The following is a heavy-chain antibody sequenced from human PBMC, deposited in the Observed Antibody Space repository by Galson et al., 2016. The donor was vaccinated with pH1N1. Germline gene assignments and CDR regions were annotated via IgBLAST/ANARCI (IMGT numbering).Heavy chain of an antibody. D-gene: IGHD3-3*01. V-gene: IGHV3-11*01. CDR2: VSTSGQTI. J-gene: IGHJ4*02. CDR1: GFSFTDYY. CDR3: ARETINYDRWSGQYDS. Sequence: LRLSCAASGFSFTDYYMSWIRQAPGKGLEWLSYVSTSGQTIYYADSVKGRFTVSRDNAKKSVFLQMNSLTAEDTAVYYCARETINYDRWSGQYDSWGQGTQVIVSS.